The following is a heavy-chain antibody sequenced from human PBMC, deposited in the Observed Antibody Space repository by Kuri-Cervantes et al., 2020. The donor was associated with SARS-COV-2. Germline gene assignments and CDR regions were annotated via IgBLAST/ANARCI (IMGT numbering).Heavy chain of an antibody. J-gene: IGHJ3*02. Sequence: GGSLRLSCAASGFTFTTYSMTWVRQTPGKGLEWVSSISSSSSQRYYVDSVKGRFTISRDNSKNTLYLQMNSLRAEDTAVYYCASSPVAAPFGAFDIWGQGTMVTVSS. CDR2: ISSSSSQR. CDR1: GFTFTTYS. D-gene: IGHD6-19*01. V-gene: IGHV3-21*01. CDR3: ASSPVAAPFGAFDI.